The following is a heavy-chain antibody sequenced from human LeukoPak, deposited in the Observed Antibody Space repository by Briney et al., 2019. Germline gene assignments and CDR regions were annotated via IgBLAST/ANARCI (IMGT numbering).Heavy chain of an antibody. D-gene: IGHD6-25*01. CDR1: GFDFKSYA. V-gene: IGHV3-23*01. CDR3: LHPAYGYW. Sequence: GGSLRLSCAASGFDFKSYAMAWVRQAPGKGLEWVSSIGGTGQPTAHADSVKGRFTVSRDNSKNTLYLQMNSLRAEDTARCYCLHPAYGYWGGQGTLVTVSS. J-gene: IGHJ4*02. CDR2: IGGTGQPT.